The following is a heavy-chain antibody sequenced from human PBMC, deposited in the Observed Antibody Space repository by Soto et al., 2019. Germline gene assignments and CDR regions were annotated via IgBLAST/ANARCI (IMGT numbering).Heavy chain of an antibody. V-gene: IGHV3-33*05. J-gene: IGHJ4*02. CDR3: ARELRSYSGAYSDH. CDR1: GFTFKNYG. CDR2: ASYDGTKT. Sequence: LRLSCVGSGFTFKNYGMHWVRQAPGRGLEWLAVASYDGTKTMYTDSVKGRISISRDNARNTLFLQMDSLTAEDTALYYCARELRSYSGAYSDHWGQGTPVTVSS. D-gene: IGHD1-26*01.